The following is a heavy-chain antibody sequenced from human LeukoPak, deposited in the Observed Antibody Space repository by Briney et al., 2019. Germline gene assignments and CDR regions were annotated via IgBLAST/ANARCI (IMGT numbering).Heavy chain of an antibody. CDR3: ARYLYYYYYYMDV. J-gene: IGHJ6*03. V-gene: IGHV3-48*01. CDR2: ISSSSTI. CDR1: GFTFSSYS. D-gene: IGHD2-2*01. Sequence: GGSLRLSCAASGFTFSSYSMNWVRQAPGKGLEWVSYISSSSTIYYADSVKGRFTISRDNAKNSLYLQMNSLRAEDTAVYYCARYLYYYYYYMDVWGKGTTVTVSS.